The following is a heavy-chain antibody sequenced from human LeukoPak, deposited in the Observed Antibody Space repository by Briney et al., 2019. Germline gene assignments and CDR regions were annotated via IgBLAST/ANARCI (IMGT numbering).Heavy chain of an antibody. Sequence: GGSLRLSCAASGFTVGSNYMSWVRQAPGKGLEWVSVIYSGGSTYYADSVKGRFTISRDNSKNTLYLQMNGLRAEDTAVYYCARDRSEGITGEYPFDYWGQGTLVTVSS. D-gene: IGHD3-3*01. CDR1: GFTVGSNY. CDR2: IYSGGST. J-gene: IGHJ4*02. CDR3: ARDRSEGITGEYPFDY. V-gene: IGHV3-66*01.